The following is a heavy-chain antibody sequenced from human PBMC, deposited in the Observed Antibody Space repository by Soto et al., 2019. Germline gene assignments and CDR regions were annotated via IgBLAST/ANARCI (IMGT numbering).Heavy chain of an antibody. Sequence: PAETLCLTCAVSVYSISSGYYWSWIRQPPGKGPEWIGSIYHSGTTYYNPSLKSRVTISIDTSKNQFSLNLTSLTATDTAVYFCARSLLNSSWYVAYWGQGTTVTVSS. V-gene: IGHV4-38-2*01. D-gene: IGHD6-13*01. CDR1: VYSISSGYY. J-gene: IGHJ4*02. CDR2: IYHSGTT. CDR3: ARSLLNSSWYVAY.